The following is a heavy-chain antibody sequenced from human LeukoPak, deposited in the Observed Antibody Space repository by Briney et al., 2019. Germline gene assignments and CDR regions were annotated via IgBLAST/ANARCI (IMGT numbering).Heavy chain of an antibody. J-gene: IGHJ6*02. CDR3: ALNAYFMVRGSYKNYYYGMDV. Sequence: ASVKVSCKASGYIFTSYGISWVRQAPGQGLEWMGWISAYNGNTNYAQKLQGRVAMTTDTSTSTAYMELRSLRSDDTAVYYCALNAYFMVRGSYKNYYYGMDVWGQGTTVTVSS. D-gene: IGHD3-10*01. CDR2: ISAYNGNT. V-gene: IGHV1-18*01. CDR1: GYIFTSYG.